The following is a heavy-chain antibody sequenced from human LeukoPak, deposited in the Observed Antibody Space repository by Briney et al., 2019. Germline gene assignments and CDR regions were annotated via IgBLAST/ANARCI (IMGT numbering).Heavy chain of an antibody. D-gene: IGHD1-1*01. CDR1: GYTFTGYY. J-gene: IGHJ4*02. CDR2: INPNSGDT. V-gene: IGHV1-2*02. CDR3: ARGGGQLERLGY. Sequence: ASVTVSCKASGYTFTGYYTHWVRQAPGQGLEWMEWINPNSGDTNYAQKFQGRVTMTGDTSISTAYMEVSRLRSDDTAVYYCARGGGQLERLGYWGQGTLVTVSS.